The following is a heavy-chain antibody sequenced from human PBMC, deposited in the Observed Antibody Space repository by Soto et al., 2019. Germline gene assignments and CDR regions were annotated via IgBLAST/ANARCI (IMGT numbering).Heavy chain of an antibody. CDR2: IFYSGST. CDR3: ARARAVADWFEP. D-gene: IGHD6-19*01. Sequence: SETLSLTCTVSGGSISSYYWSWIRQPPGKGLEWIGYIFYSGSTNYNPSLKSRVTISVDTSKNQFSLKLSSVTAADTAVYYCARARAVADWFEPWGQGTLVAVSS. CDR1: GGSISSYY. V-gene: IGHV4-59*01. J-gene: IGHJ5*02.